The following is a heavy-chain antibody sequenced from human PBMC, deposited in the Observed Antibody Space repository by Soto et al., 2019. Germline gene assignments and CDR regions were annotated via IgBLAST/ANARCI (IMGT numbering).Heavy chain of an antibody. CDR2: IIPMFGTT. CDR1: GGTFSSYT. J-gene: IGHJ4*02. Sequence: SVKVSCKASGGTFSSYTISWVRQAPGEGLEWMGGIIPMFGTTRYAQKFQGGVTITADKSTNTAYMELSSLRSEDTAVYYCARGGDGYNQAYKFYFDYWGQGTLVTVSS. V-gene: IGHV1-69*06. D-gene: IGHD5-12*01. CDR3: ARGGDGYNQAYKFYFDY.